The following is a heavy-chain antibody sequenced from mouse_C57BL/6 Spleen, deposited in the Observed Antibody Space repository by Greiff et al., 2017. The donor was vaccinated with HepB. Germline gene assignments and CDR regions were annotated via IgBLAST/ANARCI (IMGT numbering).Heavy chain of an antibody. CDR2: INPSSGYT. J-gene: IGHJ1*03. CDR1: GYTFTSYT. V-gene: IGHV1-4*01. Sequence: VQLQQSGAELARPGASVKMSCKASGYTFTSYTMHWVKQRPGQGLEWIGYINPSSGYTKYNQKFKDKATLTADKSSSTAYMQLSSRTSEDSAVYYCAREGYGSRYFDVWGTGTTVTVSS. CDR3: AREGYGSRYFDV. D-gene: IGHD2-2*01.